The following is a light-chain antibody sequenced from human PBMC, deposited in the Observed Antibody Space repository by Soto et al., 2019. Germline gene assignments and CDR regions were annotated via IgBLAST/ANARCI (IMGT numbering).Light chain of an antibody. J-gene: IGLJ2*01. Sequence: QSVLTQPASVSGSPGQSITISCTGTSSYIGTYIYVSWYLQHPGKAPKLLIYEVGNRPSGVSNRFSGSKSGNTASLTISGIQAEDEADYYCSSYTSSNSVVFGGGTKLTVL. CDR1: SSYIGTYIY. CDR2: EVG. CDR3: SSYTSSNSVV. V-gene: IGLV2-14*01.